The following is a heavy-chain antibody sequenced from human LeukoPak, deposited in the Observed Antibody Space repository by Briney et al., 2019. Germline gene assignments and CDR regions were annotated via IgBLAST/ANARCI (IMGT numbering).Heavy chain of an antibody. CDR2: ISYSGSI. CDR3: ARHYPRFTMVRGVKGYMDV. D-gene: IGHD3-10*01. J-gene: IGHJ6*03. CDR1: GGSISNYH. Sequence: SETLSLTCSVSGGSISNYHWSWFRQPPGKGLECIGYISYSGSIKYNPSLESRATMSLDTSKNQFSLKLTSVTAADTAVYYCARHYPRFTMVRGVKGYMDVWGKGTTVTISS. V-gene: IGHV4-59*01.